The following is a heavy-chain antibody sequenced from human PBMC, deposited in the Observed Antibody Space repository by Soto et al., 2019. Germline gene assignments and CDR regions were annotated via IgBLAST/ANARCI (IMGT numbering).Heavy chain of an antibody. J-gene: IGHJ3*02. V-gene: IGHV3-33*01. CDR3: ARDLSDIVVVVAATLGAFDI. CDR1: GFTFSSYG. CDR2: IWYDGSNK. D-gene: IGHD2-15*01. Sequence: GGSLRLSCAASGFTFSSYGMHWVRQASGKGLEWVAVIWYDGSNKYYADSVKGRFTISRDNSKNTLYLQMNSLRAEDTAVYYCARDLSDIVVVVAATLGAFDIWGQGTMVTVSS.